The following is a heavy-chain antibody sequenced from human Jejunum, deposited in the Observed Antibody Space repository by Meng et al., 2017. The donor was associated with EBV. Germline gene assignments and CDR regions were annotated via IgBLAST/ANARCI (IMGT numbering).Heavy chain of an antibody. V-gene: IGHV4-4*02. Sequence: QVHVQEAAPSLLRTWGTLSLTWPFSTAFISSYEWWSWVRQPPGKGLEWLEEINQVGSTYYNPSLKSRVTISIDTSKRQFSLRLNSMTAADTAVYYCARASSERLLDYWGQGTLVTVSS. CDR3: ARASSERLLDY. D-gene: IGHD1-14*01. J-gene: IGHJ4*02. CDR1: TAFISSYEW. CDR2: INQVGST.